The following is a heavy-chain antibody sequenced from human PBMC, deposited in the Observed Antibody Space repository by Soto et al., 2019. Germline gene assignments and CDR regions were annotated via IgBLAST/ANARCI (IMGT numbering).Heavy chain of an antibody. CDR3: ASIPGYSSGLYDY. V-gene: IGHV1-18*04. CDR2: ISTFNGNA. Sequence: ASVKVSCKASGYTFSSNGVSGVRQAPAQGLEWMGWISTFNGNAHYAQKFQGRVTMTTDTSTNTAYMELTSLSSYDTAVYYWASIPGYSSGLYDYWGQGTLVHVSS. CDR1: GYTFSSNG. J-gene: IGHJ4*02. D-gene: IGHD6-19*01.